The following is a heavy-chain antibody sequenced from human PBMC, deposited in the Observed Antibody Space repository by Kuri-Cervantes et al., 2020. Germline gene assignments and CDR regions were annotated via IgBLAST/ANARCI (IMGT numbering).Heavy chain of an antibody. Sequence: GGSLRLSCAASGFTFSSYSMNWVRQAPGKGLEWVSYISSSSSTIYYADSVKGRFTISRDNAKNSLYLQMNSLRDEDTAVYYCARGGPLWFGEIWFDPWGQGTLVTVSS. J-gene: IGHJ5*02. CDR3: ARGGPLWFGEIWFDP. D-gene: IGHD3-10*01. V-gene: IGHV3-48*02. CDR1: GFTFSSYS. CDR2: ISSSSSTI.